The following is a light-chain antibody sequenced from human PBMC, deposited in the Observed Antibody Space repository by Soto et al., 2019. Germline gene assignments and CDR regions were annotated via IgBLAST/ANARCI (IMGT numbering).Light chain of an antibody. CDR3: QQFNSYPIT. Sequence: DSQTTQSPSTLSASVGDRVTITCRASQNIRSRLAWFQQKPGKAPKLLIYDASSLESGVPSRFSGSGSGTEFTLTISGLQPDDFATYYCQQFNSYPITFGQGTRLEI. V-gene: IGKV1-5*01. J-gene: IGKJ5*01. CDR2: DAS. CDR1: QNIRSR.